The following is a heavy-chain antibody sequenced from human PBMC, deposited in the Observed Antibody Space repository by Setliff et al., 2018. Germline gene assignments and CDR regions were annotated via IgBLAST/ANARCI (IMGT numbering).Heavy chain of an antibody. CDR1: GFTFTNYA. CDR2: IGGGGDI. Sequence: GGSLRLSCAVSGFTFTNYALHWVRQATGKGLEWVSAIGGGGDIYYADSVKGRFTISRDNAKNSLSLQMNNLRSDDTAVYYCFGAGACSYWGQGTLVTVSS. D-gene: IGHD3-10*01. CDR3: FGAGACSY. V-gene: IGHV3-13*01. J-gene: IGHJ4*02.